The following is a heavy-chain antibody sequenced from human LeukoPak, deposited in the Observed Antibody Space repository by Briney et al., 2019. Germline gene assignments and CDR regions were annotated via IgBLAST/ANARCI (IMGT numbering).Heavy chain of an antibody. CDR3: ARTVPGYYDSSGYFEGGTFDY. J-gene: IGHJ4*02. D-gene: IGHD3-22*01. CDR2: LYYSGST. CDR1: GGSISSGGYY. Sequence: TLSLTCTVSGGSISSGGYYWSWIRQHPGKGLEWIGCLYYSGSTYYNPSLKSRVTISVDTSKNQFSLKLSSVTAADTAVYYCARTVPGYYDSSGYFEGGTFDYWGQGTLVTVSS. V-gene: IGHV4-31*03.